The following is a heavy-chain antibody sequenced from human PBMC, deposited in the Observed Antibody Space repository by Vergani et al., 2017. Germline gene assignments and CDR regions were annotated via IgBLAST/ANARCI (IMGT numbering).Heavy chain of an antibody. V-gene: IGHV4-39*01. D-gene: IGHD3-16*01. J-gene: IGHJ6*02. CDR3: ARHDSGHYDASYYGLDV. Sequence: QVHLQEAGPGLVKPSETLSLTCTLSGGSISSSSHFWGWLRQTPGKGLEWIGSIYYTGSAYYNPSLKSRVSISVDASKNQFSLKLSSVTAADSAVYYCARHDSGHYDASYYGLDVWGQGTTVTVSS. CDR2: IYYTGSA. CDR1: GGSISSSSHF.